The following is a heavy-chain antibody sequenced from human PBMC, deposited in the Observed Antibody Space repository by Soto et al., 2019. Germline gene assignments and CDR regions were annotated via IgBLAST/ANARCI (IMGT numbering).Heavy chain of an antibody. CDR2: ISYDGSNK. D-gene: IGHD5-12*01. CDR3: AKGPHVEWLRLEGVYYFDY. CDR1: GFTFSSYG. Sequence: GGSLRLSCAASGFTFSSYGMHWVRQAPGKGLEWVAVISYDGSNKYYADSVKGRFTISRDNSKNTLYLQMNSLRAEDTAVYYCAKGPHVEWLRLEGVYYFDYWGQGTLVTVSS. J-gene: IGHJ4*02. V-gene: IGHV3-30*18.